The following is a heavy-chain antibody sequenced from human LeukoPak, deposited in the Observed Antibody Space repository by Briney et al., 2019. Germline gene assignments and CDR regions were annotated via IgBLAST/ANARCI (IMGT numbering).Heavy chain of an antibody. Sequence: ASVKVSCKASGYTFTRYGMSWVRQAPGQGLEWMGWISGSNGNTNYAQKLQGRVTMTTDTSTGTAYMELRSLRSDDTAVYYCASPAARGNWFDPWGQGTLVTVSS. D-gene: IGHD2-2*01. CDR2: ISGSNGNT. J-gene: IGHJ5*02. V-gene: IGHV1-18*01. CDR3: ASPAARGNWFDP. CDR1: GYTFTRYG.